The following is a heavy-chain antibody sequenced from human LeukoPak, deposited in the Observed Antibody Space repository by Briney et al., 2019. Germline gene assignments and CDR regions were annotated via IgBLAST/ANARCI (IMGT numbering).Heavy chain of an antibody. CDR2: MSSSDDGR. J-gene: IGHJ4*02. CDR1: GFSFSSYA. D-gene: IGHD3-22*01. CDR3: ARDALPYYYDSSGPNFDY. V-gene: IGHV3-23*01. Sequence: PGGSLRLSCATSGFSFSSYAMSWVRQAPGKGLEWVSAMSSSDDGRYYAASVRGRFTISRDTSRSTLYLQMNSLRAEDTAVYYCARDALPYYYDSSGPNFDYWGQGTLVTVSS.